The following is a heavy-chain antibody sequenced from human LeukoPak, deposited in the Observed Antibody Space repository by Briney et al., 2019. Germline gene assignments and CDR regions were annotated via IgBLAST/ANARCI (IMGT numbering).Heavy chain of an antibody. CDR1: GFTFSSYA. D-gene: IGHD1-1*01. Sequence: GGSLRLSCAASGFTFSSYAMSWVRQAPGKGLEWVANIKQDGSEKYYVDSVKGRFTISRDNAKNSLYLQMNSLRAEDTAVYYCARKKIWRHYFDYWGQGTLVTVSS. CDR2: IKQDGSEK. V-gene: IGHV3-7*03. CDR3: ARKKIWRHYFDY. J-gene: IGHJ4*02.